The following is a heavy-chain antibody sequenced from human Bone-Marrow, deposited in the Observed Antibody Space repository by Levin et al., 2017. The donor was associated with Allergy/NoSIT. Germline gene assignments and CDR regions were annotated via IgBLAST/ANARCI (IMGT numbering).Heavy chain of an antibody. CDR3: AREKAGNRGWYTVDY. J-gene: IGHJ4*02. CDR2: IRGSGEKT. D-gene: IGHD6-19*01. CDR1: GFTFSDYA. V-gene: IGHV3-23*01. Sequence: PSETLSLTCAASGFTFSDYAITWVRQAPGKGPEWVSAIRGSGEKTYYTDSVKGRFTVLRDNSKKTVYLQMNSRRGEDTAVYYCAREKAGNRGWYTVDYWGQGSLVTVSP.